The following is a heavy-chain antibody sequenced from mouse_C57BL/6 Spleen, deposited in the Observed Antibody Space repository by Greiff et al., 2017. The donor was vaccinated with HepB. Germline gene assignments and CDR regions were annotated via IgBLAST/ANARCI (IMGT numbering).Heavy chain of an antibody. CDR3: ARSTTVVATDYWYFDV. CDR2: IDPEDGET. CDR1: GFNIKDYY. D-gene: IGHD1-1*01. Sequence: VQLKESGAELVKPGASVKLSCTASGFNIKDYYMHWVKQRTEQGLEWIGRIDPEDGETKYAPKFQGKATITADTSSNTAYLQLSSLTSEDTAVYYCARSTTVVATDYWYFDVWGTGTTVTVSS. V-gene: IGHV14-2*01. J-gene: IGHJ1*03.